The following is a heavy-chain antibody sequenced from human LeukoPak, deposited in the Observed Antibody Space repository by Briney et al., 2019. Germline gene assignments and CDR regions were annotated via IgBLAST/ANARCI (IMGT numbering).Heavy chain of an antibody. D-gene: IGHD1-14*01. V-gene: IGHV4-39*07. J-gene: IGHJ3*01. CDR1: DDSISSSSYY. CDR3: ARDHRARTAHDAFDL. CDR2: IYYSGST. Sequence: SETLSLTCNVSDDSISSSSYYWGWIRQPPGKGLEWIGSIYYSGSTYYNPSLKSRVTISLDTSKNMFSLKLNSVTAADTALYYCARDHRARTAHDAFDLWGQGTMVAVSS.